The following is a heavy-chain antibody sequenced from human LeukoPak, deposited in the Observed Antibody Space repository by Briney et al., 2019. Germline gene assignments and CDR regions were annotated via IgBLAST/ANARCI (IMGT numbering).Heavy chain of an antibody. CDR3: ATGRSEPDQYYFDY. CDR2: FDPEDGET. J-gene: IGHJ4*02. Sequence: GSVQVSCKVSGYTLTELSMHWVRQDPGKGLEWMGGFDPEDGETIYAQKFPCRVTMTEDTSTDTAYMELSSLRSEDTAVYYCATGRSEPDQYYFDYCGQGTRLTLSS. D-gene: IGHD1-14*01. CDR1: GYTLTELS. V-gene: IGHV1-24*01.